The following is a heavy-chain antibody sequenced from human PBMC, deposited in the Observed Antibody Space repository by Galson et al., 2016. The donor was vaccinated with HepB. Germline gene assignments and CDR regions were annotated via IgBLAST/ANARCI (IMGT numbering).Heavy chain of an antibody. V-gene: IGHV3-33*01. CDR3: AREALIAVTLLDV. D-gene: IGHD6-19*01. CDR2: IWADGSNP. J-gene: IGHJ6*02. Sequence: SLRLSCAASGFTFSNYGMHWVRQAPGKGLEWVAVIWADGSNPYYEDSVKGRFTISRDNAKNTLYLEMNRLRVEDTAVYYCAREALIAVTLLDVWGQGTTVSVSS. CDR1: GFTFSNYG.